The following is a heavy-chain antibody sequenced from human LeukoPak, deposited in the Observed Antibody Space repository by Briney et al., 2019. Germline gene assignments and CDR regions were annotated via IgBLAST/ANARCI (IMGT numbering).Heavy chain of an antibody. V-gene: IGHV1-2*02. D-gene: IGHD3-10*01. CDR2: INPNSGGT. CDR3: ARESSGSLFSRPPPDY. Sequence: GASVKVSCKASGYTFTGYYMHWVRQAPGQGLEWMGWINPNSGGTNYAQKFQGRVTMTRDTSISTAYMELSRLRSDDTAVYCCARESSGSLFSRPPPDYWGQGTLVTVSS. CDR1: GYTFTGYY. J-gene: IGHJ4*02.